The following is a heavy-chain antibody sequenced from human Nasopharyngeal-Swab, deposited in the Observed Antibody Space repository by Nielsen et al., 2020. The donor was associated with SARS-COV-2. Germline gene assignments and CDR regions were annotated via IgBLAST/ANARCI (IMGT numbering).Heavy chain of an antibody. J-gene: IGHJ5*02. Sequence: GGSLRLPCAASGFIVSTYAMHWVRQAPGKGLEWVALISYDGSSNYYAHSVKGRFTISRDNSKNTLYLQMNSLRGEDTAVYYCARPARRGLNWFDPWGQGTLVTVSS. CDR1: GFIVSTYA. CDR3: ARPARRGLNWFDP. CDR2: ISYDGSSN. D-gene: IGHD3-22*01. V-gene: IGHV3-30-3*01.